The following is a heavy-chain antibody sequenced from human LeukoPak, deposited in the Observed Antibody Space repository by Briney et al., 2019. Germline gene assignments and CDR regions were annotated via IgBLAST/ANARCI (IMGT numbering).Heavy chain of an antibody. Sequence: SVKVSCKTSGVTFNSHANNWVRQVPGQGLEWMGVIIPNLGTPYYAQNFHDRVTIIADESTSTVFMELRGLQSDDTAIYYCATDLGDFGGNGDYWGQGTLVTVSS. V-gene: IGHV1-69*13. CDR2: IIPNLGTP. CDR3: ATDLGDFGGNGDY. D-gene: IGHD4-23*01. J-gene: IGHJ4*02. CDR1: GVTFNSHA.